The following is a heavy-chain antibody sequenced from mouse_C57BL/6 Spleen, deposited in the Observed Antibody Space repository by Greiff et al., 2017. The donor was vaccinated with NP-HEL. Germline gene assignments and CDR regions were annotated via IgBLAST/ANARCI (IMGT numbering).Heavy chain of an antibody. V-gene: IGHV5-17*01. CDR2: ISSGSSTI. CDR3: ARGLKANWYFDV. J-gene: IGHJ1*03. Sequence: DVKLVESGGGLVKPGGSLKLSCAASGFTFSDYGMHWVRQAPEKGLEWVAYISSGSSTIYYADTVKGRFTISRDNAKNTLFLQMTSLRSEDTAMYYCARGLKANWYFDVWGTGTTVTVSS. CDR1: GFTFSDYG.